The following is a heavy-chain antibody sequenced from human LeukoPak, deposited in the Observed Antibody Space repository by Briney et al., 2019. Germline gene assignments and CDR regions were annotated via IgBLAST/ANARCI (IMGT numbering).Heavy chain of an antibody. Sequence: ASVKVSCKASGYTFTSYGISWVRQAPGQGLEWMGWISAYNGNTNYAQKLQGRVTMTTDTSTSTAYMELRSLRSDDTAVYYCARDDKVEVVVAAATPDWFDPWGQGTLVTVSS. CDR3: ARDDKVEVVVAAATPDWFDP. D-gene: IGHD2-15*01. V-gene: IGHV1-18*01. J-gene: IGHJ5*02. CDR2: ISAYNGNT. CDR1: GYTFTSYG.